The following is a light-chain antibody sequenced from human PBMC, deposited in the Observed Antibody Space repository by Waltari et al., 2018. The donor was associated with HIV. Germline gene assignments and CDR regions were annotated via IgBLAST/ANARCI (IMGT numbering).Light chain of an antibody. CDR1: QHISGSY. CDR3: QRYSTSPPYT. J-gene: IGKJ2*01. CDR2: GAS. V-gene: IGKV3-20*01. Sequence: EIVLTQSPGTLSLSPGERATLSCRASQHISGSYLAWYQQKPGQAPRLLIYGASSRAAGIPDRFSGSGSGTDFTLTISRLEPEDFAVYYCQRYSTSPPYTFGQGTKLEI.